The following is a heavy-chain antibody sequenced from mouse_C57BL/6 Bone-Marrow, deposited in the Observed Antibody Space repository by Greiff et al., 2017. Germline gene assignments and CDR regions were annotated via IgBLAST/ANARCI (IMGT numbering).Heavy chain of an antibody. CDR2: IYPGSGST. V-gene: IGHV1-55*01. D-gene: IGHD2-5*01. CDR1: GYTFTSYW. J-gene: IGHJ3*01. CDR3: ARWVYYSIPWFAY. Sequence: QVQLQQPGAELVKPGASVKMSCKASGYTFTSYWITWVKQRPGQGLEWIGDIYPGSGSTNYNEKFKSKATLTVDTSSSTAYMQLSSLTSEDSAVYYCARWVYYSIPWFAYWGQGTLGTVSA.